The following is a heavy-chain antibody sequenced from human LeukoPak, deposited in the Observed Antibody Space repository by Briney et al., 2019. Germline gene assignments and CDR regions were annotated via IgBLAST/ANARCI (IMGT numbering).Heavy chain of an antibody. V-gene: IGHV5-51*01. CDR2: IYPGDSDT. D-gene: IGHD6-13*01. Sequence: GASLQISCKGSGYSFTSYWIGWGRQLPGKGLEGMGSIYPGDSDTRYSPSFQGQVTISADKSISTAYLQWSSLKASDTAMYYCARHATSISYEHYWGQGTLVTVSS. J-gene: IGHJ4*02. CDR1: GYSFTSYW. CDR3: ARHATSISYEHY.